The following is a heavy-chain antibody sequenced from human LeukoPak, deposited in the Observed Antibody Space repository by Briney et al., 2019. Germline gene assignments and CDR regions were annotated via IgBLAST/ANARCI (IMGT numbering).Heavy chain of an antibody. CDR1: GYTFTSYG. Sequence: ASVKVSCKPSGYTFTSYGISWVRQAPGQGLEWMAWISAYSGNTEYAENIQGRVTMTTDTSTSTAYMELRSLRSDDTAVYYCARDAVSTVTAGGIDYWGQGTLVTVSS. V-gene: IGHV1-18*01. CDR3: ARDAVSTVTAGGIDY. D-gene: IGHD2-21*02. J-gene: IGHJ4*02. CDR2: ISAYSGNT.